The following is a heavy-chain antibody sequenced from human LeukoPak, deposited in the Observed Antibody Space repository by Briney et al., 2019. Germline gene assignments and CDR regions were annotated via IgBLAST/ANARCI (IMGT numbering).Heavy chain of an antibody. V-gene: IGHV6-1*01. Sequence: SQTLSLTCLISGDSVSSNTATWNWIRQSPSRGLEWLGRTYCRSKWFHHYAVSVKSRITINPDTSKNQFFLQLSSVTPEDTAVYYCTRDSGNSSPYFDYWGQGALVTVSS. CDR2: TYCRSKWFH. D-gene: IGHD1-7*01. CDR1: GDSVSSNTAT. CDR3: TRDSGNSSPYFDY. J-gene: IGHJ4*02.